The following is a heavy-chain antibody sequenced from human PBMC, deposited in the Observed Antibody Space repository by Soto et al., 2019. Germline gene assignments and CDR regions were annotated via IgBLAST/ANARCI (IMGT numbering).Heavy chain of an antibody. J-gene: IGHJ3*02. CDR2: TYYRSNWRH. V-gene: IGHV6-1*01. CDR3: ARDRHGYDDAFDI. Sequence: SQTLSLTCAISGDSVSSNTAAWNWIRSSPSRGLEWLGRTYYRSNWRHDYAVSVKSRITVNPDTSKNQFSLKLSSVTAADTAVYYCARDRHGYDDAFDIWGQGTMVTVSS. CDR1: GDSVSSNTAA. D-gene: IGHD2-2*01.